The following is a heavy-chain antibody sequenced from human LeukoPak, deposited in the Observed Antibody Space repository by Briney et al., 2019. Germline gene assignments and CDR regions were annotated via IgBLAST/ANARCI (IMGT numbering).Heavy chain of an antibody. CDR3: ARVRYDFWSWDY. CDR2: INPNSGGT. D-gene: IGHD3-3*01. Sequence: GASVKVSCKTSGYTFTDYFMHWVRQAPGQGLEWMGRINPNSGGTNYAQKFQGRVTMTRDTSISTAYMELSRLRSDDTAVYYCARVRYDFWSWDYWGQGTLVTVSS. V-gene: IGHV1-2*06. J-gene: IGHJ4*02. CDR1: GYTFTDYF.